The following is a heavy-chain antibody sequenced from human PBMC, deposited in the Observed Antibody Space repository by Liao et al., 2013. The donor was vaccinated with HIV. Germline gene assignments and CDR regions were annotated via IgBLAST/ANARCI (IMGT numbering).Heavy chain of an antibody. Sequence: QLQLQESGPGLVKPSETLSLTCTVSGASISSYYWSWIRQPAGKGLEWIGRIYTSGSTNYNPSLKSRVTISVDTSKNQFSLKLSSVTAADTAVYYCAREGAGVIAVAGSNPFFDYWGQGTLVTVSS. J-gene: IGHJ4*02. V-gene: IGHV4-4*07. CDR3: AREGAGVIAVAGSNPFFDY. D-gene: IGHD6-19*01. CDR1: GASISSYY. CDR2: IYTSGST.